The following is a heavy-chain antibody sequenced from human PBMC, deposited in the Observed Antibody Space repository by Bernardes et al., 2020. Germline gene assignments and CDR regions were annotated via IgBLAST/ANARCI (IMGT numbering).Heavy chain of an antibody. CDR2: VRPTGLKT. CDR3: ARGLAETYWYFDL. CDR1: GFTFSTYY. V-gene: IGHV3-23*01. J-gene: IGHJ2*01. Sequence: GGSLRLSCAASGFTFSTYYMNWARQAPGKGLEWVSAVRPTGLKTFYADSVKGRFTISRDNSKNTLYLQMNSLRDDDTAMYFCARGLAETYWYFDLWGHGTLVTVSS.